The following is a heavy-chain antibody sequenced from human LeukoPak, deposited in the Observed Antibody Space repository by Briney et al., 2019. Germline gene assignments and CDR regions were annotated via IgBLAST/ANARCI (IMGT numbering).Heavy chain of an antibody. J-gene: IGHJ4*02. D-gene: IGHD6-19*01. CDR1: GYTLTELS. V-gene: IGHV1-24*01. CDR3: AMGQWLVGYYFDY. Sequence: ASVKVSCKVSGYTLTELSMHWVRQAPGKGLEWMGGFDPEDGETIYAQKFQGRVTMTEDTSTDTAYMALSSLRSEDTAVYYCAMGQWLVGYYFDYWGQGTLVTVSS. CDR2: FDPEDGET.